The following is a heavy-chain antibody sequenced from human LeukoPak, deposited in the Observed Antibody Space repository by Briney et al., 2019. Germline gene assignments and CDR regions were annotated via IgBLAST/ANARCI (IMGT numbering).Heavy chain of an antibody. CDR3: ARQGWLRLNFLDY. J-gene: IGHJ4*02. Sequence: QPGGSLRLSCAASGFTFSSYIMNWVRQAPGKGLEWVSYISSRGGTIYYADSVKGRFTISRDNAKNSLYLQMNSLRAEDTAVYYCARQGWLRLNFLDYWGQGALVTVSS. V-gene: IGHV3-48*01. CDR1: GFTFSSYI. D-gene: IGHD5-12*01. CDR2: ISSRGGTI.